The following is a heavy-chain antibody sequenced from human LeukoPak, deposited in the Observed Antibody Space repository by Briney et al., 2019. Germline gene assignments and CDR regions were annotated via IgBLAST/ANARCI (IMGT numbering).Heavy chain of an antibody. CDR3: ARAGSGGWRKDQDY. V-gene: IGHV3-20*03. CDR1: GFPLDDYV. CDR2: LNWNGGST. J-gene: IGHJ4*02. D-gene: IGHD6-19*01. Sequence: PGGSLRLSSAASGFPLDDYVMSWVRQAPRKGLEWVSGLNWNGGSTGYADSVKGRFTISRANAKNSLYLQMNSLRAEDTALYYCARAGSGGWRKDQDYWGQGTLVTVSS.